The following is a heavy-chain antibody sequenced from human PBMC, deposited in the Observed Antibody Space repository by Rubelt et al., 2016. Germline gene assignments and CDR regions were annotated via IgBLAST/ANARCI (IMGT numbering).Heavy chain of an antibody. J-gene: IGHJ6*02. CDR1: GFTFSSFW. D-gene: IGHD2-2*02. Sequence: RLSCAASGFTFSSFWMGWVRQAPGKGLEWVANINQHGSDRYHADSVKGRFTISRDNTKNSLYLQMNSLTAEDTAVYYCARNTQNYYYYGMDVWGQGTTVTVSS. CDR2: INQHGSDR. V-gene: IGHV3-7*02. CDR3: ARNTQNYYYYGMDV.